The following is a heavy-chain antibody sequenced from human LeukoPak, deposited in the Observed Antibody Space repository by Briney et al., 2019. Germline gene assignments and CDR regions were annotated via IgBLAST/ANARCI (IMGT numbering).Heavy chain of an antibody. D-gene: IGHD2-21*02. CDR3: ARDAGDCGGGCPRWFDP. Sequence: PGGSLRLSCAASGFTFSIYAMHWVRQTPGKGLVWVSRINPDGTSTNYADSVKGRFTISRDNAKNTVDLQMNSLRGEDTAVYYCARDAGDCGGGCPRWFDPWGQGTLVTVSS. J-gene: IGHJ5*02. V-gene: IGHV3-74*01. CDR1: GFTFSIYA. CDR2: INPDGTST.